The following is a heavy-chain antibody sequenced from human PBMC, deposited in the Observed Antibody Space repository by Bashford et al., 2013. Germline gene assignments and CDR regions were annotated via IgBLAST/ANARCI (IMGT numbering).Heavy chain of an antibody. CDR3: ARDDIVVVPAARFDY. V-gene: IGHV3-21*01. CDR2: ISSSSSYI. J-gene: IGHJ4*02. Sequence: VRQAPGKGLEWVSCISSSSSYIYYADSVKGRFTISRDNAKNSLYLQMNSLGAEDSAIYYCARDDIVVVPAARFDYWGQGTLVTVSS. D-gene: IGHD2-2*01.